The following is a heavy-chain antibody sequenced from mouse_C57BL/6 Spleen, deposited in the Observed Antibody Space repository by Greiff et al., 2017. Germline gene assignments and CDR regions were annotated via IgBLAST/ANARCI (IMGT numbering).Heavy chain of an antibody. Sequence: VQLQQSGAELVKLGASVKLSCTASGFNIKDYYMHWVKQRTEQGLAWIGRIDPEDGETKYAPKFQGKATITADTSSNTAYLQLSSLTSEDTAVYYCAREGGITTVVERAWFAYWGQGTLVTVSA. D-gene: IGHD1-1*01. CDR2: IDPEDGET. CDR1: GFNIKDYY. J-gene: IGHJ3*01. CDR3: AREGGITTVVERAWFAY. V-gene: IGHV14-2*01.